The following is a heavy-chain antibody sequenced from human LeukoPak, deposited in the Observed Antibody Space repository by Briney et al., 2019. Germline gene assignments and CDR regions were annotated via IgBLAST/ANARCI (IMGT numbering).Heavy chain of an antibody. CDR3: ARPDCSSTSCYLNAFDI. CDR2: IYYSGST. V-gene: IGHV4-39*01. J-gene: IGHJ3*02. D-gene: IGHD2-2*01. Sequence: SETLPLTCTVSGGSISSSSYYWGWIRQPPGKGLEWIGSIYYSGSTYYNPSLKSRVTISVDTSKNQFSLKLSSVTAADTAVYYCARPDCSSTSCYLNAFDIWGQGTMVTVSS. CDR1: GGSISSSSYY.